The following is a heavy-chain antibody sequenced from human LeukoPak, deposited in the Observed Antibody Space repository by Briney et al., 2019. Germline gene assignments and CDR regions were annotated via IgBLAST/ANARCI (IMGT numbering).Heavy chain of an antibody. CDR2: IGISSGNT. CDR3: ARDHRYAFDN. Sequence: GGSLRLSCAASGFNFIDYSMNWVRQAPGKGLEWISYIGISSGNTKYADSVKGRFTISRDKARNSLYLQMNSLRVEDTAMYYCARDHRYAFDNWGHGTLVSVSS. CDR1: GFNFIDYS. V-gene: IGHV3-48*01. D-gene: IGHD5-12*01. J-gene: IGHJ4*01.